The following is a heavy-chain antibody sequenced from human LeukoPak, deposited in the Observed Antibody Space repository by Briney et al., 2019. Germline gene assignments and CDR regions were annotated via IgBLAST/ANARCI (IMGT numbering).Heavy chain of an antibody. Sequence: GGSLRLSCAASGFTFSSYGMPWVRQAPGKGLEWVAVISYDGSNKYYADSVKGRFTISRDNSKNTLYLQMNSLRAEDTAVYYCAKECGGDCYIDYWGQGTLVTVSS. D-gene: IGHD2-21*02. CDR3: AKECGGDCYIDY. CDR2: ISYDGSNK. V-gene: IGHV3-30*18. J-gene: IGHJ4*02. CDR1: GFTFSSYG.